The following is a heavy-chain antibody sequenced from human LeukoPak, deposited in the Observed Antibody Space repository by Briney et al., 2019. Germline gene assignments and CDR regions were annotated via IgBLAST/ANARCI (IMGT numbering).Heavy chain of an antibody. CDR3: ARAVAVEGYLDAFDI. Sequence: KPSETLSLTCTVPGGSISSYYWSWIRQPPGKRLEWIGYIYYSGSTNYNPSLKSRVTISVDTSKNQFSLKLSSVTAADTAVYYCARAVAVEGYLDAFDIWGQGTMVTVSS. CDR2: IYYSGST. J-gene: IGHJ3*02. CDR1: GGSISSYY. D-gene: IGHD5-24*01. V-gene: IGHV4-59*01.